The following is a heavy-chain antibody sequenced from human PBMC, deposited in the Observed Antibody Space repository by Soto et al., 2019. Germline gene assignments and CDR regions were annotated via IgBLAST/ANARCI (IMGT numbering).Heavy chain of an antibody. V-gene: IGHV3-53*04. J-gene: IGHJ6*03. Sequence: EVQLVESGGGLVQPGGSLRLSCAASGFTVSSNYMSWVRQAPGKGLEWVSVIYSGGSTYYADSVKGRFTISRHNSKNTLYLQMNSLRAEDTAVYYCARGEQQLEHYYYYYMDVWGKGTTVTVSS. CDR2: IYSGGST. CDR3: ARGEQQLEHYYYYYMDV. D-gene: IGHD6-13*01. CDR1: GFTVSSNY.